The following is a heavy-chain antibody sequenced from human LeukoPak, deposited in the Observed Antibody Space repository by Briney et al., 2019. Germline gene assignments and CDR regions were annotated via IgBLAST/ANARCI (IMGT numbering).Heavy chain of an antibody. D-gene: IGHD3-10*02. CDR3: AELGITMIGGV. CDR1: GFTFSDYY. Sequence: GGSLRLSCAASGFTFSDYYMHWVRQAPGKGLEWVSYISNSGTTIYYADSVKGRFTISRDNAKNSLYLQMNSLRAEDTAVYYCAELGITMIGGVWGKGTTVTISS. CDR2: ISNSGTTI. V-gene: IGHV3-11*04. J-gene: IGHJ6*04.